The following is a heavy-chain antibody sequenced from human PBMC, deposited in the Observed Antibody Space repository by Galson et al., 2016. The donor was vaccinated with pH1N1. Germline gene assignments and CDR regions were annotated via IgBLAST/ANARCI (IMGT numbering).Heavy chain of an antibody. CDR2: IHTTTGDP. CDR3: ARESYRCSGGSCYFDS. D-gene: IGHD2-15*01. J-gene: IGHJ4*02. Sequence: SVKVSCKASGYTFASYAINWVRQVPGQGLEWMGWIHTTTGDPSYGQGFTGRFVFSLDTSVTTAYLQISSRKTEDAAVYYCARESYRCSGGSCYFDSWGQGTLVTVSS. CDR1: GYTFASYA. V-gene: IGHV7-4-1*02.